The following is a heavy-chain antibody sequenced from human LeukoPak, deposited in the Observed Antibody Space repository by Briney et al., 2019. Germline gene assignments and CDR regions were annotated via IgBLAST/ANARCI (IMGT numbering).Heavy chain of an antibody. J-gene: IGHJ4*02. CDR1: GGTFSSYA. V-gene: IGHV1-69*04. CDR2: IIPILGIA. CDR3: ARDRGSYYYDSSGYYSSLDY. Sequence: SVKVSCKASGGTFSSYAISWVRQAPGQGLEWMGRIIPILGIANYAQKFQGRVTITADKSTSTAYMELSSLRSEDTAVYYCARDRGSYYYDSSGYYSSLDYWGPGTLVTVSS. D-gene: IGHD3-22*01.